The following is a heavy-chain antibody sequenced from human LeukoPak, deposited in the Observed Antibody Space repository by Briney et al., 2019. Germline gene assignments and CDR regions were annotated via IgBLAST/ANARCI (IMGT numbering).Heavy chain of an antibody. J-gene: IGHJ4*02. CDR3: ARGLYYDFWSGYYTGGNFDY. CDR1: GGSFSGYY. Sequence: PSETPSLTCAVYGGSFSGYYWSWIRQPPGKGLEWIGEINHSGSTNYNPSLKSRVTISVDTSKNQFSLKLSSETAADTAVYYCARGLYYDFWSGYYTGGNFDYWGQGTLVTVSS. D-gene: IGHD3-3*01. CDR2: INHSGST. V-gene: IGHV4-34*01.